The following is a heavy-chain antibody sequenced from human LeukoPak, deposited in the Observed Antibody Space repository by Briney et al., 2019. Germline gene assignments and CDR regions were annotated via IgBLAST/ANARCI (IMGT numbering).Heavy chain of an antibody. J-gene: IGHJ4*02. Sequence: SETLSLTCTVSGGSISSGGYYWSWIRQHPGKGLEWIGYIYYSGSTYYNPSLKSRVTISADTSKNQFSLKLSSVTAADTAVYFCARARSAAGNSDFWGQGTLVTVSS. V-gene: IGHV4-31*03. CDR1: GGSISSGGYY. CDR3: ARARSAAGNSDF. CDR2: IYYSGST. D-gene: IGHD6-13*01.